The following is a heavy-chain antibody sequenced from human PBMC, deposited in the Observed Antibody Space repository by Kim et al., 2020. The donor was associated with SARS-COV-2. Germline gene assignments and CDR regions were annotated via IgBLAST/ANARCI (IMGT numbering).Heavy chain of an antibody. D-gene: IGHD3-10*01. Sequence: SETLSLTCSVSGGSVTSYYWIWIRQPAGEGLEWIGRIYHSGSTEFNPSLKRRVTMSVDTSKNQLSLNLRSVTAADTAVYFCARGGGPVDCWGEGTPVTVSS. CDR2: IYHSGST. CDR3: ARGGGPVDC. CDR1: GGSVTSYY. J-gene: IGHJ4*02. V-gene: IGHV4-4*07.